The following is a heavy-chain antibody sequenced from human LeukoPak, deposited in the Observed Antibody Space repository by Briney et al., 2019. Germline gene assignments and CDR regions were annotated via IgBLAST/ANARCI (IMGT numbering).Heavy chain of an antibody. J-gene: IGHJ4*02. CDR1: GYTLTELS. CDR2: FDPEDGET. D-gene: IGHD1-20*01. CDR3: ATDPRSSVNGTRGVYFDY. V-gene: IGHV1-24*01. Sequence: ASVKVSCKVSGYTLTELSMHWVRQAPGKGLEWMGGFDPEDGETIYAQKFQGRVTMTEDTSTDTAYMELSSLRSEDTAVYYCATDPRSSVNGTRGVYFDYWGQGTLVTVSS.